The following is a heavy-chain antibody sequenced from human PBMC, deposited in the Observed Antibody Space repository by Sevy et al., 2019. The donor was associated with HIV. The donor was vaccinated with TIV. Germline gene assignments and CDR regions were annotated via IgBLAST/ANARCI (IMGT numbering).Heavy chain of an antibody. V-gene: IGHV5-51*01. D-gene: IGHD3-22*01. CDR1: GYRFTSYW. Sequence: GESLKISCKASGYRFTSYWIGWVRQMPGKGLQWMGIIYPDDSDTRHSPSFQGQVIISADKSINTAYLQWSSLKASDTALYFCARRSYDTNGYPQYFFDSWGQGTLVTVSS. CDR3: ARRSYDTNGYPQYFFDS. J-gene: IGHJ4*02. CDR2: IYPDDSDT.